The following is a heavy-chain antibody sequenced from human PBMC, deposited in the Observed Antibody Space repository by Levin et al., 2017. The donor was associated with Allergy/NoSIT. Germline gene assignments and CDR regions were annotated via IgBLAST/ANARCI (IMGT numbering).Heavy chain of an antibody. D-gene: IGHD6-13*01. Sequence: LSLTCAASGFTVSSNYMSWVRPAPGKGLEWVSVIYSGGSTYYADSVKGRFTISRDNSKNTLYLQMNSLRAEDTAVYYCARGTYSSSWYPFDYWGQGTLVTVSS. V-gene: IGHV3-53*01. CDR3: ARGTYSSSWYPFDY. CDR2: IYSGGST. CDR1: GFTVSSNY. J-gene: IGHJ4*02.